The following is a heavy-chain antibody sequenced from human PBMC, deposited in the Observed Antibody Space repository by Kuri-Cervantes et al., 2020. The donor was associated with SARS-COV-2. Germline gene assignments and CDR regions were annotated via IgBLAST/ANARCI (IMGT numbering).Heavy chain of an antibody. D-gene: IGHD5-24*01. CDR3: ARILLGWRWLQATVGAPFDY. V-gene: IGHV4-34*01. CDR1: GGSFTYYY. J-gene: IGHJ4*02. Sequence: SQTLSLTCDVSGGSFTYYYWSWIRQPPGKGLELIGEINDSGAANYNPSLKSRVTISVDTSKNQFSLKLSSVTAADTAVYYCARILLGWRWLQATVGAPFDYWGQGTLVTVSS. CDR2: INDSGAA.